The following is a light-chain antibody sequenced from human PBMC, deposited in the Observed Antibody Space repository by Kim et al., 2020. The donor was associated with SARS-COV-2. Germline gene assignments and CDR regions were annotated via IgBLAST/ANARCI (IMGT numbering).Light chain of an antibody. CDR3: CSYAGGATYV. V-gene: IGLV2-23*02. CDR2: EVT. Sequence: QSALTQPASVSGSPGQSITISCAGTSSDIGSYNLVSWYQQHPGKVPKVLIYEVTNRPSGVSNRFSGSKSGNTASLTISGLQADEEADYYCCSYAGGATYVFGTGTKVTVL. CDR1: SSDIGSYNL. J-gene: IGLJ1*01.